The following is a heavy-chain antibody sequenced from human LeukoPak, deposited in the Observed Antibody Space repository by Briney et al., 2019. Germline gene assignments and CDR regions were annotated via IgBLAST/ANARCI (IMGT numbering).Heavy chain of an antibody. Sequence: SETLSLTCAVSGYSISSGYYWAWIRQFPGKGLEWIGSIFHSGSTYDNPSLKSRVTTSVDASKNHFSLTLSSVTAADTAVYYCARQHDSYYYYYIDVWGSGTTVTVSS. V-gene: IGHV4-38-2*01. J-gene: IGHJ6*03. CDR2: IFHSGST. CDR1: GYSISSGYY. CDR3: ARQHDSYYYYYIDV.